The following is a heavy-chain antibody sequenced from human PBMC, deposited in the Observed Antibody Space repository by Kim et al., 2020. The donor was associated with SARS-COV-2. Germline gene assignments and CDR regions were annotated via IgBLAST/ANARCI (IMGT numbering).Heavy chain of an antibody. CDR2: IIPILGIA. CDR3: ARVGDRIAAAIYGMDV. V-gene: IGHV1-69*04. CDR1: GGTFSSYA. D-gene: IGHD6-13*01. J-gene: IGHJ6*02. Sequence: SVKVSCKASGGTFSSYAISWVRQAPGQGLEWMGRIIPILGIANYAQKFQGRVTITADKSTSTAYMELSSLRSEDTAVYYCARVGDRIAAAIYGMDVWGQGTTVTVSS.